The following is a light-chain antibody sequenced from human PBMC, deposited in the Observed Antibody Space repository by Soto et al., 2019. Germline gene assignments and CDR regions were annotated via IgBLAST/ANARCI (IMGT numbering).Light chain of an antibody. CDR3: QQSFAIPRT. CDR2: AAS. J-gene: IGKJ3*01. V-gene: IGKV1-39*01. Sequence: DIQMIQSPSSLSASVGDRVSITCRASQSVNRYMNWYQQKPGTAPKILIFAASNLQSGLPSRFSGSGSGTAFTLTITSLQPEDFATYYCQQSFAIPRTFGPGTKVDFK. CDR1: QSVNRY.